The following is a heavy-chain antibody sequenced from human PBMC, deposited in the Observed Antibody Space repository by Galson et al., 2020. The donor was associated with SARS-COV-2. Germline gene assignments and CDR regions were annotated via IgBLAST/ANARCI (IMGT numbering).Heavy chain of an antibody. V-gene: IGHV4-34*01. CDR2: INHSGST. D-gene: IGHD3-10*01. Sequence: ASETLSPTCAVYGGSFSGYYWSWIRQPPGKGLEWVGEINHSGSTNYNPSLKSQVTISVDTSKNQFSLKLSSVTAADTAVYYCARGLLPGEFDYWGQGTLVTVSS. J-gene: IGHJ4*02. CDR1: GGSFSGYY. CDR3: ARGLLPGEFDY.